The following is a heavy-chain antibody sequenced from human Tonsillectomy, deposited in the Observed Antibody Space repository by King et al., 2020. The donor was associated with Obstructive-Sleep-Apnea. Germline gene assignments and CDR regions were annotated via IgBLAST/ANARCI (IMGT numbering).Heavy chain of an antibody. CDR1: GYTFTGYY. V-gene: IGHV1-2*02. CDR2: INPNSGGT. CDR3: AREEAAALSPTKYYYYGMDV. Sequence: QLVQSGAEVKKPGASVKVSCKASGYTFTGYYMHWVRQAPGQGLEWMGWINPNSGGTNYAQKFQGRVTMTRDTSISTAYMELSRLRSDDTAVYYCAREEAAALSPTKYYYYGMDVWGQGTTVTVSS. J-gene: IGHJ6*02. D-gene: IGHD6-13*01.